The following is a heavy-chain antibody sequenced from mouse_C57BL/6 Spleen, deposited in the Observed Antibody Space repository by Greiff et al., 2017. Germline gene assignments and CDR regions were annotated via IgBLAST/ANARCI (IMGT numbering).Heavy chain of an antibody. CDR3: TRDNYGSSPFYWYFDV. V-gene: IGHV5-9-1*02. J-gene: IGHJ1*03. CDR2: ISSGGDYI. D-gene: IGHD1-1*01. Sequence: EVMLVESGEGLVKPGGSLKLSCAASGFTFSSYAMSWVRQTPEKRLEWVASISSGGDYIYYADTVKGRFTISRANARHTLYLQMRSLKSEDTAMYYCTRDNYGSSPFYWYFDVWGTGTTVTVSS. CDR1: GFTFSSYA.